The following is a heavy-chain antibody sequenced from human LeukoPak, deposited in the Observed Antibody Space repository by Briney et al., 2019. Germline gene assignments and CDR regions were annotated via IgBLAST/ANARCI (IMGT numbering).Heavy chain of an antibody. D-gene: IGHD3-10*01. CDR3: ARDLSGSYTSDY. V-gene: IGHV3-30-3*01. Sequence: PGGSLRLSCAASGFTFSNYAMHWARQAPGKGLEWVAFISHDRSNNCHADSVKGRFTISRDNSKNTLYLQMNSLTDEDTAVYYCARDLSGSYTSDYWGQGTLVTVSS. CDR1: GFTFSNYA. CDR2: ISHDRSNN. J-gene: IGHJ4*02.